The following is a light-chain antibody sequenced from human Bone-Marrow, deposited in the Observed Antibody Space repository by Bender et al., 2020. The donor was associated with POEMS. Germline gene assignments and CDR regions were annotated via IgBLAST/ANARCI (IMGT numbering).Light chain of an antibody. J-gene: IGLJ2*01. CDR1: ALPKQY. Sequence: SYELTQPPSVSVSPGHTARITCSGDALPKQYAYRYQQKPGQAPVMVIYKDFERPSAIPERFSGSTSGTTVTLTISGVQAEDEADYYCQSSDSSGFSLVFGGGTKLTVL. V-gene: IGLV3-25*03. CDR3: QSSDSSGFSLV. CDR2: KDF.